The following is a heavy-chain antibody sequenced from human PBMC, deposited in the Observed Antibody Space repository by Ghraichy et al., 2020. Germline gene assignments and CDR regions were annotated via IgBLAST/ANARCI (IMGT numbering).Heavy chain of an antibody. Sequence: ASVKVSCKASGYTFTSYGISWVRQAPGQGLEWMGWISAYNGNTNYAQKLQGRVTMTTDTSTSTAYMELRSLRSDDTAVYYCARDLEPYYDFWSGYDSLRYFDYWGQGTLVTVSS. J-gene: IGHJ4*02. CDR3: ARDLEPYYDFWSGYDSLRYFDY. D-gene: IGHD3-3*01. CDR2: ISAYNGNT. V-gene: IGHV1-18*04. CDR1: GYTFTSYG.